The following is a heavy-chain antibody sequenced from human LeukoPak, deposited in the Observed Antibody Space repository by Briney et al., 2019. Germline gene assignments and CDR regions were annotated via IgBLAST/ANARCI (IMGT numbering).Heavy chain of an antibody. CDR3: AKRLGYYDSSEGYFDQ. CDR2: ISYDGSYK. V-gene: IGHV3-30*18. D-gene: IGHD3-22*01. Sequence: GGSLRLSCAASGFTFSSFGMHWVRQAPGKGLEWVAVISYDGSYKNYVDSVKGRFTISRDISKNTLYLQMNSLRAEDTAVYYCAKRLGYYDSSEGYFDQWGQGTLVTVSS. CDR1: GFTFSSFG. J-gene: IGHJ4*02.